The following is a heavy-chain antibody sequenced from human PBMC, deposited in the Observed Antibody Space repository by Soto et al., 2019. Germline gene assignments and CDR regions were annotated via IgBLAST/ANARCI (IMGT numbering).Heavy chain of an antibody. CDR3: ATWTRDMPYFDY. J-gene: IGHJ4*02. V-gene: IGHV1-24*01. CDR1: GYTLTELS. CDR2: FDPEDGET. Sequence: ASVKVSCKVSGYTLTELSMHWVRQAPGKGLEWMGGFDPEDGETIYAQKFQGRVTMTEDTSTDTAYMELSSLRSEDTAVYYCATWTRDMPYFDYWGQGTLVTVSS. D-gene: IGHD3-16*01.